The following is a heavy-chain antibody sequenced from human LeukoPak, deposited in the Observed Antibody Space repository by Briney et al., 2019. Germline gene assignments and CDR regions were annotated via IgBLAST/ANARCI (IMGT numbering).Heavy chain of an antibody. V-gene: IGHV3-48*02. CDR2: ITSNSATI. J-gene: IGHJ4*02. CDR1: GFTFSVYS. Sequence: GGSLRLSCAASGFTFSVYSMNWVRQPPGMGLEWVSYITSNSATIQYADSVKGRFTISRDNAKNSLSLQMNSLRDEDTAVYYCARSVVGHFDYWGQGMLVTVSS. CDR3: ARSVVGHFDY. D-gene: IGHD2-21*01.